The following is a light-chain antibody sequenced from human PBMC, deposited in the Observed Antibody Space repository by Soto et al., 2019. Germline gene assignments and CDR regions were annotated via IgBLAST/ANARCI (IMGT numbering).Light chain of an antibody. CDR2: GAS. CDR3: QQYNNWSSWT. Sequence: TESLHTLSLSRRQRANLFSSPTQSVSSSYLSWYQQKPGQTPRLLIYGASTRSTGIPARFSGSGSGTEFTLTISRLQYEDFAVYYCQQYNNWSSWTFGQGTKVDIK. J-gene: IGKJ1*01. V-gene: IGKV3D-7*01. CDR1: QSVSSSY.